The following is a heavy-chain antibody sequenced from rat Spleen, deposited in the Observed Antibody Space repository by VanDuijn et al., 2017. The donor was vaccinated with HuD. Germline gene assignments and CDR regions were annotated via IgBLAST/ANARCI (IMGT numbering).Heavy chain of an antibody. CDR2: IGPSGGNP. D-gene: IGHD1-12*02. Sequence: EVQLVESGGGLVQPGRSLRLSCAASGFTFSNYDMAWVRQAPAKGLEWVASIGPSGGNPYYRDSVKGRFTVSRDNVKSTLFLQMDSLRSEDTATYDWARYYHDTYYYFDYWGQGVMVTGSS. V-gene: IGHV5-25*01. CDR1: GFTFSNYD. CDR3: ARYYHDTYYYFDY. J-gene: IGHJ2*01.